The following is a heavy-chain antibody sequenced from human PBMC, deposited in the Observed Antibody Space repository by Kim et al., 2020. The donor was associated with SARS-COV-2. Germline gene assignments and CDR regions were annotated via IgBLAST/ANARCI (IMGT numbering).Heavy chain of an antibody. Sequence: YAQGFTGRFVFSLAPSVSTAYLQISSLKAEDTAVYYCARTVLWELRGFDYWGQGTLVTVSS. J-gene: IGHJ4*02. V-gene: IGHV7-4-1*02. D-gene: IGHD1-26*01. CDR3: ARTVLWELRGFDY.